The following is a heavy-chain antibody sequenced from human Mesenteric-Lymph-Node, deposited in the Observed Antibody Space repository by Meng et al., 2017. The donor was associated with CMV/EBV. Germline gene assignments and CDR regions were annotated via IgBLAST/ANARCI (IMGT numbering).Heavy chain of an antibody. CDR3: ARVGGQWLEDYYYYYGMDV. Sequence: GSLRLSCTVSGGSISSSSYYWGWIRQPPGKGLEWIGYIYYSGSTNYNPSLKSRVTISVDTSKNQFSLKLSSVTAADTAVYYCARVGGQWLEDYYYYYGMDVWGQGTTVTVSS. J-gene: IGHJ6*02. CDR1: GGSISSSSYY. D-gene: IGHD6-19*01. CDR2: IYYSGST. V-gene: IGHV4-61*05.